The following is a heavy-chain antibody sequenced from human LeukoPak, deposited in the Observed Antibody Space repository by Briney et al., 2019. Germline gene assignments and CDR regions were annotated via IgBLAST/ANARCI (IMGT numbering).Heavy chain of an antibody. J-gene: IGHJ5*02. CDR2: IYYSGST. V-gene: IGHV4-34*01. CDR1: GGSFSGHY. CDR3: ASYTARDWFDP. D-gene: IGHD5-18*01. Sequence: PSETLSLTCAVYGGSFSGHYWSWIRQPPGKGLEWIGSIYYSGSTNYNPSLKSRVTISVDKSKNQFSLKLSSVTAADTAVYYCASYTARDWFDPWGQGTLVTVSS.